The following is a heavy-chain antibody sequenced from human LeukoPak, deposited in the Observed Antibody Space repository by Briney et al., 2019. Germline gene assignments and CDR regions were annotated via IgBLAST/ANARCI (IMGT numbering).Heavy chain of an antibody. CDR1: GGTFSSYA. V-gene: IGHV1-69*05. Sequence: SVKVSCKASGGTFSSYAISWVRQAPGQGLEWMGGIIPIFGTANYAQKFQGRVTITTDESTSTAYMELSSLRSEDTAVYYCATISAAAGIREYFQHWGQGTLVTVSS. CDR3: ATISAAAGIREYFQH. J-gene: IGHJ1*01. CDR2: IIPIFGTA. D-gene: IGHD6-13*01.